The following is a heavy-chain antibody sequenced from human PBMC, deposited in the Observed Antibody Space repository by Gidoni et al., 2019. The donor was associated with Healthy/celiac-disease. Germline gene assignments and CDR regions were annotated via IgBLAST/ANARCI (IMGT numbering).Heavy chain of an antibody. CDR1: GFTFRSFW. CDR3: ARRYFDY. J-gene: IGHJ4*03. V-gene: IGHV3-7*01. Sequence: EVLLVESGGGLVQPGGSLRLSCAASGFTFRSFWMSWVRQAPGKGLEWVANIKQDGSEIHYVQSVKGRFTISRDNAKNSLYLQMNSLRAEDTAVYYCARRYFDYWGQGTLVTVSS. CDR2: IKQDGSEI.